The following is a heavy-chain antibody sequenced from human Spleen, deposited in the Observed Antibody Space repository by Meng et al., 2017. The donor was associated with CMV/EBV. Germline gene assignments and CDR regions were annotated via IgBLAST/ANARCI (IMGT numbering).Heavy chain of an antibody. Sequence: ASVKVSCKASGYTLTGYYMHWVRQAPGQGLEWMGWINPNSGGTNYAQKFQGRVTMTRDTSISTAYMELSRLRSDDTAVYYCARRKNNWNHPFDYWGQGTLVTVSS. CDR3: ARRKNNWNHPFDY. D-gene: IGHD1-14*01. V-gene: IGHV1-2*02. J-gene: IGHJ4*02. CDR2: INPNSGGT. CDR1: GYTLTGYY.